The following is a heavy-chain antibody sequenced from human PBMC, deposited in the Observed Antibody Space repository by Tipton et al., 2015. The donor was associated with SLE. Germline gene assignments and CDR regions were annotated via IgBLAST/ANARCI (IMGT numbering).Heavy chain of an antibody. CDR2: IYYSGST. CDR1: GGSISSFY. CDR3: ATSGSLYPFEY. J-gene: IGHJ4*02. D-gene: IGHD1-26*01. Sequence: TLSLTCTVSGGSISSFYWNWIRQPPGRGLEWIGYIYYSGSTTYNPSLKSRVTISVDTSKNHFSLKLSSVTAADTAVYYCATSGSLYPFEYWGQGTLVTVSS. V-gene: IGHV4-59*08.